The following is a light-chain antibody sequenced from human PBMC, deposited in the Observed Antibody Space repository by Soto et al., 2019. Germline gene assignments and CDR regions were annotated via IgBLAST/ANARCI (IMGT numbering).Light chain of an antibody. Sequence: EIVMTQSPATLSVSPGERATVSCRASQSVRSNLAWYQQKPGQAPRLLIYGASTRATGIPARFSGSGSGTEFTLTISSLQSEDLAVYYCQEYNHWHPITFGGGTKVEIK. CDR3: QEYNHWHPIT. V-gene: IGKV3-15*01. J-gene: IGKJ4*01. CDR2: GAS. CDR1: QSVRSN.